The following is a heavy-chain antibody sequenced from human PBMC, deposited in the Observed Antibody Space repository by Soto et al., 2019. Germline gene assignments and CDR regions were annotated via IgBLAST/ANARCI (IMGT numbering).Heavy chain of an antibody. CDR3: AREFLTAPVPGPVDC. CDR2: ISGSGGST. V-gene: IGHV3-23*01. Sequence: VQLLESGGGLVQPGGSQRLSCTASGFTFSSYALSWVRQAPGKGLEWVSSISGSGGSTYYADSVKGRVTISRDNSKNTLYLRMSSLRAEDTAVYYCAREFLTAPVPGPVDCWGQGTVVTVSS. J-gene: IGHJ4*02. CDR1: GFTFSSYA. D-gene: IGHD6-19*01.